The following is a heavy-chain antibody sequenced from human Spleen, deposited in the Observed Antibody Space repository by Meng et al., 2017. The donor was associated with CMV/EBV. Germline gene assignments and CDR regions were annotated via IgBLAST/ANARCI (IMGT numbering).Heavy chain of an antibody. CDR2: IIPIFGSA. V-gene: IGHV1-69*05. J-gene: IGHJ6*02. Sequence: SVKVSCKASGGTFSSYAISWVRQAPGQGLEWMGGIIPIFGSANYAQKFQGRVTITTDESTSTAYVELSSLRSEDTAVYYCARVKNYDILTGYLQYGMDVWGQGTTVTVSS. D-gene: IGHD3-9*01. CDR3: ARVKNYDILTGYLQYGMDV. CDR1: GGTFSSYA.